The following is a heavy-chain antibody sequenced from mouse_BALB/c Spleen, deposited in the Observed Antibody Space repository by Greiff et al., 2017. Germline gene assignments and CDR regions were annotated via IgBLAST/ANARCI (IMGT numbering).Heavy chain of an antibody. V-gene: IGHV5-17*02. CDR1: GFTFSSFG. D-gene: IGHD1-1*01. CDR3: ARERYYGSSYYWYFDV. J-gene: IGHJ1*01. Sequence: EVKVVESGGGLVQPGGSRKLSCAASGFTFSSFGMHWVRQAPEKGLEWVAYISSGSSTIYYADTVKGRFTISRDNPKNTLFLQMTSLRSEDTAMYYCARERYYGSSYYWYFDVWGAGTTVTVSS. CDR2: ISSGSSTI.